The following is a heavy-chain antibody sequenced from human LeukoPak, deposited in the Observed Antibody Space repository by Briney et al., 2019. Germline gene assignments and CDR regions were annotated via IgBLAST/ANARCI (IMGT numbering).Heavy chain of an antibody. CDR2: IYHSGST. Sequence: PSETLSLTCTVSGYSISSGYYWGWIRQPPGKGLEWIGSIYHSGSTYYNPSLKSRVTISVDTSKNQFSLKLSSVTAADTAVYYCARGMAGATLSSDYWGQGTLVTVSS. CDR3: ARGMAGATLSSDY. CDR1: GYSISSGYY. V-gene: IGHV4-38-2*02. D-gene: IGHD1-26*01. J-gene: IGHJ4*02.